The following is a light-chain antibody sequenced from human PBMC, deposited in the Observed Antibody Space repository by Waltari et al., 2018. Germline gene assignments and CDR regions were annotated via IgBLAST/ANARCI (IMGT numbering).Light chain of an antibody. V-gene: IGLV1-40*01. CDR2: AKA. Sequence: QSVLTQPPSVSGAPGQRVTVSCTGSSSNIGAGYDVHWYQQAPGTAPKLLIFAKANRPSGVPDRFSGSRSGTSASLAITGLQADDEADYSCQSYDSKLSGYVFGTGTKVIVL. CDR3: QSYDSKLSGYV. J-gene: IGLJ1*01. CDR1: SSNIGAGYD.